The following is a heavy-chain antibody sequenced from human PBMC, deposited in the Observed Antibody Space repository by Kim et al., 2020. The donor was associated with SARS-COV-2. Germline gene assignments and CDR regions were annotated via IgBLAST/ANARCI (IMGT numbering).Heavy chain of an antibody. V-gene: IGHV4-39*07. CDR3: ATADSGTYEFDF. Sequence: SETLSLTCTVSGGSITTSSYYWGWIRQPPGKGLEWIGNIYYSGSTYSGSTYYNPSLKSRVTISVDTSKSQFSLKLASVTAADTAVYYCATADSGTYEFDFWGQGTPVTVSS. CDR1: GGSITTSSYY. CDR2: IYYSGSTYSGST. J-gene: IGHJ4*02. D-gene: IGHD1-26*01.